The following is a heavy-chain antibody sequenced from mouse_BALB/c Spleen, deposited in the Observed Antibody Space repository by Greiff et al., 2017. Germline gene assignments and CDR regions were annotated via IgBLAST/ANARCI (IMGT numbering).Heavy chain of an antibody. Sequence: VQLQQSGPGLVKPSQSLSLTCTVTGYSITSDYAWNWIRQFPGNKLEWMGYISYSGSTSYNPSLKSRISITRDTSKNQFFLQLNSVTTEDTATYYCARWGYDYDGGNAMDYWGQGTSVTVSS. D-gene: IGHD2-4*01. J-gene: IGHJ4*01. V-gene: IGHV3-2*02. CDR1: GYSITSDYA. CDR3: ARWGYDYDGGNAMDY. CDR2: ISYSGST.